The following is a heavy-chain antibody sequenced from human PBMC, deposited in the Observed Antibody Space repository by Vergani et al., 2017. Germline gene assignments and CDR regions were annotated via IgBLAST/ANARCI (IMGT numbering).Heavy chain of an antibody. J-gene: IGHJ6*02. V-gene: IGHV4-34*01. CDR3: ARGKLVPYYYYYGMDV. Sequence: QVPLQQWGAGLLKPSETLSLTCAVYGGSFSGYFWSWLRQPPGKGLEWIGEVNHSGSTIYNPSLKSRVTISVDTSKNLFSLKLSSVTAADTAVYYCARGKLVPYYYYYGMDVWGQGTTVTVSS. CDR1: GGSFSGYF. CDR2: VNHSGST. D-gene: IGHD6-13*01.